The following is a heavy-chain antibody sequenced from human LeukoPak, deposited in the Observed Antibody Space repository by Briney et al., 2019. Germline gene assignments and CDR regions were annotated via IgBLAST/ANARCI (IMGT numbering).Heavy chain of an antibody. Sequence: GGSLRLSCAASGFTFSNAWMSWVRQAPGKGLEWVGRIKSKTDGGTTDYAAPVKGRFTISRDDSKNTLYLQMNGLKTEDTAVYYCTAPYCSSTSCYSERYYYYGMDVWGQGTTVTVSS. CDR3: TAPYCSSTSCYSERYYYYGMDV. CDR1: GFTFSNAW. D-gene: IGHD2-2*02. V-gene: IGHV3-15*01. CDR2: IKSKTDGGTT. J-gene: IGHJ6*02.